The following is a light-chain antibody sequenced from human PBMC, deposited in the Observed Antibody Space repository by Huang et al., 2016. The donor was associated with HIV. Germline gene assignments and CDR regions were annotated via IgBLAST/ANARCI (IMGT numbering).Light chain of an antibody. CDR1: QSVSNNY. J-gene: IGKJ2*01. CDR3: QQYGSSPYT. V-gene: IGKV3-20*01. Sequence: VLTQTPGTLSLSPGERATLACRASQSVSNNYLAWYQQKPGQAPRVLIYGASSRATAISDRFSGSGSGTNCTLTITRLAPEDFAVYYCQQYGSSPYTFGQGTQLEI. CDR2: GAS.